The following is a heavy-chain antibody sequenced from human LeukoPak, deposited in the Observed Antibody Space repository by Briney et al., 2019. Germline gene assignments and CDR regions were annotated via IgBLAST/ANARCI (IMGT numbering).Heavy chain of an antibody. J-gene: IGHJ4*02. D-gene: IGHD3-9*01. CDR1: GGSISSYY. CDR2: IYYSGST. V-gene: IGHV4-59*08. Sequence: SETLSLTCTVSGGSISSYYGSWIRQPPGKGLEWIGYIYYSGSTNYNPSLKSRVTISVDTSKNQFSLKLSSVTAADTAVYYCARGRMDYDILTGYHYFDYWGQGTLVTVSS. CDR3: ARGRMDYDILTGYHYFDY.